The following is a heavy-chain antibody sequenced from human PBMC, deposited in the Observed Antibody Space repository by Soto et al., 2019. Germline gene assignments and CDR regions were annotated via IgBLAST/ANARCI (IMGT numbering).Heavy chain of an antibody. CDR2: INTHNGNT. Sequence: QVQLEQSAPEVKKPGASVKVSCKASGYTFTTYGISWVRQAPGQGLEWLGWINTHNGNTNYAQNLQGRVIMTPDTSTSTAYMELRSLRSDDTAIYYCTREGSAPYYYYGMDAWGQGTTVTVSS. CDR1: GYTFTTYG. CDR3: TREGSAPYYYYGMDA. D-gene: IGHD3-10*01. V-gene: IGHV1-18*01. J-gene: IGHJ6*02.